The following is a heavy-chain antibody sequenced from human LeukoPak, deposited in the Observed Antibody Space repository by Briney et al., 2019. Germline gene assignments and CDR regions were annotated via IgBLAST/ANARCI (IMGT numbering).Heavy chain of an antibody. D-gene: IGHD5-12*01. V-gene: IGHV3-11*01. Sequence: KPGGSLRLSCAASGFTFSDYYMSWIRQAPGKGLEWVSYISSSGSTIYYADSVKGRFTISRDNAKSSLYLQMNSLRAEDTAVYYCARDKAVGYSGYEFDPWGQGTLVTVSS. J-gene: IGHJ5*02. CDR2: ISSSGSTI. CDR3: ARDKAVGYSGYEFDP. CDR1: GFTFSDYY.